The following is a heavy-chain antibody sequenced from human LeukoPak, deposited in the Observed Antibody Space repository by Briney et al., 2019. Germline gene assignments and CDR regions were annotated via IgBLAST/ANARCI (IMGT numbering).Heavy chain of an antibody. Sequence: ASVKVSCKVSGYTFTDYYIQWVREAPGQGLEWMGWINPNSGGTNYAQKFQGRVTMTRDTSISTAYMELSGLRSDDTAVFYCARVSSNWDTYFHYWGQGSLVTVSS. V-gene: IGHV1-2*02. J-gene: IGHJ4*02. CDR2: INPNSGGT. D-gene: IGHD7-27*01. CDR3: ARVSSNWDTYFHY. CDR1: GYTFTDYY.